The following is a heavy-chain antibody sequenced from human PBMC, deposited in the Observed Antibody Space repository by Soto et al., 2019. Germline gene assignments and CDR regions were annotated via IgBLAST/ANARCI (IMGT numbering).Heavy chain of an antibody. Sequence: GESLKISCEASGYVFANYWIGWVRQMPGKGLEWMGIIYLGDSDTTYSPSFQGHVTISADKSISTVYLQWSSLEASDTAIYYCARAPSHGWYQHFDYWGQGTLVTVSS. CDR3: ARAPSHGWYQHFDY. J-gene: IGHJ4*02. CDR2: IYLGDSDT. CDR1: GYVFANYW. V-gene: IGHV5-51*01. D-gene: IGHD6-19*01.